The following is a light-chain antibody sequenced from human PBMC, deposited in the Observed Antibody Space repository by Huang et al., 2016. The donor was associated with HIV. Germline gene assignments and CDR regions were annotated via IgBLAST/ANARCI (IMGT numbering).Light chain of an antibody. CDR1: PGVSSNY. V-gene: IGKV3-20*01. CDR3: QQYGSAPKYT. J-gene: IGKJ2*01. Sequence: EIVLTQSPGTLSLSPGERATLSCRANPGVSSNYLAWYQQKPGQAPRLIIYAASTRATGIADRFSGSGSGTDFTLTISRLEPEDFAVYYCQQYGSAPKYTFGQGTKLEIK. CDR2: AAS.